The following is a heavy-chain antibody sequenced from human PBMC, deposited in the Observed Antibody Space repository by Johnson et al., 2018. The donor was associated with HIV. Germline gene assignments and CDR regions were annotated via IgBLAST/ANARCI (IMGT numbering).Heavy chain of an antibody. CDR3: TTDQLQQLVHDAFDI. Sequence: VQLVESGGGVVQPGRSLRLSCAASGFTFSSYGMHWVRQAPGKGLEWVGRIKSKTDGGTTDYAAPVKGRFTISRDDSKNTLYLQMNSLKTEDTAVYYCTTDQLQQLVHDAFDIWGQGTMVTVSS. CDR2: IKSKTDGGTT. D-gene: IGHD6-13*01. CDR1: GFTFSSYG. J-gene: IGHJ3*02. V-gene: IGHV3-15*01.